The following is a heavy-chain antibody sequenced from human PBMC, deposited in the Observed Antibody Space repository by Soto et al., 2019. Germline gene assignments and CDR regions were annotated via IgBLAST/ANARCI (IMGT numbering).Heavy chain of an antibody. D-gene: IGHD3-9*01. J-gene: IGHJ4*02. CDR3: ARLEGLATISYYFDF. CDR1: DDSINSDKYY. Sequence: QLQLQESGPGLVKPSETLSLTCSVSDDSINSDKYYWGWIRQPPGKGLEWIGSIYYRGNAYYNPSIQNRVTIALDKSKCQFSLKLNSVTAADSAVYFCARLEGLATISYYFDFWGPGALVTVSS. V-gene: IGHV4-39*01. CDR2: IYYRGNA.